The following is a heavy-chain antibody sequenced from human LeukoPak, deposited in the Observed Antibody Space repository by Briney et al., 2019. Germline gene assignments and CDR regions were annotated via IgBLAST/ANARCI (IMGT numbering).Heavy chain of an antibody. CDR3: ALSTRGPCSGGSCYARTYYYGMDV. V-gene: IGHV1-69*02. J-gene: IGHJ6*02. CDR1: GRTFSSYT. D-gene: IGHD2-15*01. CDR2: IIPTLGMA. Sequence: SSVNVSCKDSGRTFSSYTIRRVRQVPRQGLEWMGRIIPTLGMAKYAQKFHGRVTITADKSTSTAYMELGSLRSEDTAVYYCALSTRGPCSGGSCYARTYYYGMDVWGQGTTVTVSS.